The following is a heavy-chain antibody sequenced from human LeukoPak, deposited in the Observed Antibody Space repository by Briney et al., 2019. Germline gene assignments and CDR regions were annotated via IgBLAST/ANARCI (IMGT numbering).Heavy chain of an antibody. CDR2: IYHTGST. CDR1: GGSISNTIYY. D-gene: IGHD4-17*01. J-gene: IGHJ3*02. Sequence: SETLSLTCTVSGGSISNTIYYWGWIRQPPGKGLEWIGTIYHTGSTYYNPSLKSRVTISVDTSKNQFSLNLSSVTAADTAVYYCARHGYGDYVVAFDIWGQGTMVTVSS. CDR3: ARHGYGDYVVAFDI. V-gene: IGHV4-39*01.